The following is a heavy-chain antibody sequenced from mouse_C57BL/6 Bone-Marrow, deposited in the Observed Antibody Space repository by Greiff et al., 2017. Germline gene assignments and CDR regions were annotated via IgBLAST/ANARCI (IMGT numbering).Heavy chain of an antibody. CDR3: ARGGFAY. CDR1: AYASSSYW. CDR2: IFPGDGDT. V-gene: IGHV1-80*01. J-gene: IGHJ3*01. Sequence: QVQLQQSGAELVKPGASVKISCKASAYASSSYWLNWVKQRPGKGLEWIGQIFPGDGDTNYNGKVKGKATLAAEKSSSTAYMQLRSLTSEDCSVCFCARGGFAYWGQGTLVTVSA.